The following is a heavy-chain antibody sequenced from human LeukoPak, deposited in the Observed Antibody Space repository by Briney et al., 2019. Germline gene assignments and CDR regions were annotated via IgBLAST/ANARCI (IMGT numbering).Heavy chain of an antibody. CDR2: INHSGST. CDR1: GGSFSGYY. J-gene: IGHJ4*02. D-gene: IGHD3-22*01. CDR3: ARRWSLYYDSSGYYGGPQFHFDY. V-gene: IGHV4-34*01. Sequence: SETLSLTCAVYGGSFSGYYWSWIRQPPGKGLEWTGEINHSGSTNYNPSLKSRVTISVDTSKNQFSLKLSSVTAADTAVYYCARRWSLYYDSSGYYGGPQFHFDYWGQGTLVTVSS.